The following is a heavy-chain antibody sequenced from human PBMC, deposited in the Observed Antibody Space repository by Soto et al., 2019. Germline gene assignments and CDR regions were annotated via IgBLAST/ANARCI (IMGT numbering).Heavy chain of an antibody. V-gene: IGHV4-34*01. CDR3: ARVSGTTYYSDY. J-gene: IGHJ4*01. CDR1: GGSFSGYY. D-gene: IGHD1-7*01. Sequence: SETLSLTCAVYGGSFSGYYWSWIRQPPGKGLEWIGEINHSGSTNYNPSLKSRVTISVDTSKNQFSLKLSSVTAADTAVYYCARVSGTTYYSDYRGHGTLVTVSS. CDR2: INHSGST.